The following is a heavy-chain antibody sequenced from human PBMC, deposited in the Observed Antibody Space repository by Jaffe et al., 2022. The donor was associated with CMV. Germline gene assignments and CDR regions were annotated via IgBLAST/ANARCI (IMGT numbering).Heavy chain of an antibody. J-gene: IGHJ4*02. CDR1: GLSFSSYA. D-gene: IGHD3-10*01. Sequence: EVQLVESGGGLVQPGGSLRLSCSASGLSFSSYAMHWVRQAPGRGLEFVSAISGNGDSTYYADSVKGRFTISRDNSKNTLSLQMSSLRPEDTAVYYCEGFGEFIDYWGQGTLVTVSS. CDR3: EGFGEFIDY. CDR2: ISGNGDST. V-gene: IGHV3-64D*06.